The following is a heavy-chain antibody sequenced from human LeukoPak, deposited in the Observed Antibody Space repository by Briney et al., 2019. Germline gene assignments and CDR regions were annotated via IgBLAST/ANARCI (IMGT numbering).Heavy chain of an antibody. J-gene: IGHJ4*02. Sequence: GGTLRLSCAASGFTFSSYDMSWVRQAPGKGLEWVSAISGSGGSTYYADSVKDRFTISRDNSKNTLYLQMNSLRAEDTAVYYCAGESYRQYFDYWGQGTLVTVSS. V-gene: IGHV3-23*01. D-gene: IGHD3-16*02. CDR2: ISGSGGST. CDR3: AGESYRQYFDY. CDR1: GFTFSSYD.